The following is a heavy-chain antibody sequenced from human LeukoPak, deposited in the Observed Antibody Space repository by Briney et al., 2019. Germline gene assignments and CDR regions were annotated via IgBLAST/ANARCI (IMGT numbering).Heavy chain of an antibody. Sequence: GGSLRLSCAASGFTFSSYSMNWVRQAPGKGLEWVSYISSSSSTIYYADSVKGRFTISRDNAKNSLYLQMNSLRDEDTAVYYCARDGMVRGVTIWDAFDIWGQGTMVTVSS. J-gene: IGHJ3*02. CDR3: ARDGMVRGVTIWDAFDI. D-gene: IGHD3-10*01. CDR1: GFTFSSYS. V-gene: IGHV3-48*02. CDR2: ISSSSSTI.